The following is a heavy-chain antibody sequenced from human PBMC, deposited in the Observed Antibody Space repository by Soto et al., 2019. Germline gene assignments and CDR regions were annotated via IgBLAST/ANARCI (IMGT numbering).Heavy chain of an antibody. CDR2: ISFGGDNK. CDR1: SFPFGGYA. D-gene: IGHD3-9*01. Sequence: ASSFPFGGYAWRRIIKTTSKGLEWVAVISFGGDNKYYADFVKGRFTISRDNAKNSLYLKMNSLRAEDTAVFFFEKDTTGGFDPRARHSWGK. CDR3: EKDTTGGFDPRARHS. J-gene: IGHJ6*03. V-gene: IGHV3-30-3*01.